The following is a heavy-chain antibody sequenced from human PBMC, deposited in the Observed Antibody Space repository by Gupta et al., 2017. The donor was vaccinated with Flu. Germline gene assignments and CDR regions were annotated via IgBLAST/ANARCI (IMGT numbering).Heavy chain of an antibody. J-gene: IGHJ4*02. D-gene: IGHD5-18*01. Sequence: QVQLVQSGAEVKKPGSSVKVSCKASGGTFSSYTISWVRQAPGQGLEWMGRIIPILGIANYAQKVQGRVTITADKSTSTAYMELSSLRSEDTAVYYCARGYVDTAMAYFDYWGQGTLVTVSS. CDR2: IIPILGIA. CDR1: GGTFSSYT. V-gene: IGHV1-69*02. CDR3: ARGYVDTAMAYFDY.